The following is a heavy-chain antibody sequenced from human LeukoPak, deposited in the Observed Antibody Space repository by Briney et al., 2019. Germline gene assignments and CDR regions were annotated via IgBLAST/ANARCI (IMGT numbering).Heavy chain of an antibody. Sequence: GGSLRLSCAASGFTLRSYDMSWVRQAPGKGLEWVSAISGSDGSTHYADSVKGRFTISRDISNNRLYLQMNSLRAEDTAVYYCAKDVEATISSGGYYFDYWGQGTLVTVSS. V-gene: IGHV3-23*01. CDR1: GFTLRSYD. D-gene: IGHD6-19*01. CDR2: ISGSDGST. CDR3: AKDVEATISSGGYYFDY. J-gene: IGHJ4*02.